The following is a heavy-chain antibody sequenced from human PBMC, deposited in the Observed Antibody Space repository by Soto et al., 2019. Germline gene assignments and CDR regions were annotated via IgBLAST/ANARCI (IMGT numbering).Heavy chain of an antibody. CDR2: ISGSASRT. J-gene: IGHJ6*02. CDR3: AKGTTARLTDSYGLDV. Sequence: PGGSLRLSCAASGFTFSSYALNWVRQAPGKGLEWVSGISGSASRTYYADSVKGRFTISRDNSKNTLFLQMNSLRAEDTAVYYCAKGTTARLTDSYGLDVWGRGTTVTVS. CDR1: GFTFSSYA. D-gene: IGHD3-16*01. V-gene: IGHV3-23*01.